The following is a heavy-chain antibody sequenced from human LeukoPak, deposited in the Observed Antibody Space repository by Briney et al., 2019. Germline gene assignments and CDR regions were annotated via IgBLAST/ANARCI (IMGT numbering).Heavy chain of an antibody. CDR3: ARDRGWLTSDY. J-gene: IGHJ4*02. D-gene: IGHD6-19*01. CDR2: IKEDGSGK. V-gene: IGHV3-7*03. CDR1: GFTFSTYW. Sequence: PGGSLRLSCAASGFTFSTYWMGWVRQAPGKGLEWLGNIKEDGSGKYYVDFVKGRFTISRDNAKNSLSLQMNSLRVEDTAIYYCARDRGWLTSDYWGQGILVTVSS.